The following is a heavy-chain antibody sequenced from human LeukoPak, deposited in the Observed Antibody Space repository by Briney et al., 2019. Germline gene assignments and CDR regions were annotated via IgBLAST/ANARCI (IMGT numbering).Heavy chain of an antibody. CDR3: ARDRSPYSRWPELFDY. CDR2: ISGSGSDI. J-gene: IGHJ4*02. Sequence: PGGSLRLSCVVSGFSISVSEFSISDSYMTWIRQTPGKGLEWLAYISGSGSDIYFADSVKGRFTISRDNAKNSLYLQMNSLRAEDTAVYYCARDRSPYSRWPELFDYWGQGTLVTVSS. V-gene: IGHV3-11*04. CDR1: GFSISVSEFSISDSY. D-gene: IGHD1-7*01.